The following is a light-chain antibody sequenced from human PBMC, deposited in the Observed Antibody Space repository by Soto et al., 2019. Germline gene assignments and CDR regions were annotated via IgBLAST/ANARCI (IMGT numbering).Light chain of an antibody. CDR2: EVS. V-gene: IGLV2-18*02. Sequence: QSALTQPPSVSGSPGQSVTISCTGTSSDVGFYDRVSWYQQPPGTAPKLMISEVSNRPEGVPNRFAGSKSGNTASLTISGLQAEDEADYYCRSYTTRSTYVFGTGTKLTVL. CDR1: SSDVGFYDR. J-gene: IGLJ1*01. CDR3: RSYTTRSTYV.